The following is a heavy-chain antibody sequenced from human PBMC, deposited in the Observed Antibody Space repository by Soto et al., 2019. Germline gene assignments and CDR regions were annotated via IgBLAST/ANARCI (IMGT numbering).Heavy chain of an antibody. D-gene: IGHD3-22*01. Sequence: QVQLVESGGGVVQPGTSLRLSCVASGFTFSNYAMHWVRQVPGKGLEWVAVISDDGNNKDYADSVKGRFTISRDNSKNTVYLQMSSLRPEDTARYYCARGLVVGISKDWFDPWGRGILVTVSS. V-gene: IGHV3-30-3*01. J-gene: IGHJ5*02. CDR3: ARGLVVGISKDWFDP. CDR2: ISDDGNNK. CDR1: GFTFSNYA.